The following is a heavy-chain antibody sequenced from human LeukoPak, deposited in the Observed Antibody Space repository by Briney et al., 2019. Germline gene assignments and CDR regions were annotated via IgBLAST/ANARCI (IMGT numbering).Heavy chain of an antibody. CDR2: IYYSGNT. D-gene: IGHD2-15*01. CDR3: ARHRGYCSGSSCYFSWFDP. CDR1: GGSISSSSYY. V-gene: IGHV4-39*01. J-gene: IGHJ5*02. Sequence: PSETLSLTCSVSGGSISSSSYYWGWIRQPPGMGLEWIGTIYYSGNTYHNPSLKSRVTISVDTSKNQFSLKLSSVTAADTAVYYCARHRGYCSGSSCYFSWFDPWGQGTLVTVST.